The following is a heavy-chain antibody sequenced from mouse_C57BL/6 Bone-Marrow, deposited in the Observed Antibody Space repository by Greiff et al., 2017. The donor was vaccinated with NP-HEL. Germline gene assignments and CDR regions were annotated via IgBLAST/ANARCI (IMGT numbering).Heavy chain of an antibody. CDR3: ARHPYDYGYFDV. D-gene: IGHD2-3*01. Sequence: DVMLVESGGDLVKPGGSLKLSCAASGFTFSSYGMSWVRQTPDSVKGRFTISRDNAKNTLYLQMSSLKSEDTAMYYCARHPYDYGYFDVWGTGTTVTVSS. CDR1: GFTFSSYG. V-gene: IGHV5-6*02. J-gene: IGHJ1*03.